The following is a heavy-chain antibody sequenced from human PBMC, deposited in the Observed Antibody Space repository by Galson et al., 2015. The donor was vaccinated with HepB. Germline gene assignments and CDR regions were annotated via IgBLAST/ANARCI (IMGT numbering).Heavy chain of an antibody. CDR3: AKAGDYYYYYGMDV. CDR1: GFTFSSYG. CDR2: ISYDGCNK. J-gene: IGHJ6*02. V-gene: IGHV3-30*18. D-gene: IGHD3-10*01. Sequence: SLRLSCAASGFTFSSYGMHWVRQAPGKGLEWVAVISYDGCNKYYADSVKGRFTITRDNSTNTLYLQMNSLRAEDTAVYYCAKAGDYYYYYGMDVWGQGTTVTVSS.